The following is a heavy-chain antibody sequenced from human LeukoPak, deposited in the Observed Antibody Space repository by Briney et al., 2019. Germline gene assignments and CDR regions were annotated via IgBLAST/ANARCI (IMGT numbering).Heavy chain of an antibody. CDR2: ISYDGTDK. CDR3: AKDSAITIFFTPLMDV. D-gene: IGHD3-9*01. CDR1: GFTFSRYD. Sequence: PGGSLRLSCAASGFTFSRYDMHWVRQAPGKGLEWVAVISYDGTDKYCADSVKGRFTISRDNSKNTLYLQMNSLRAEDTAVYYCAKDSAITIFFTPLMDVWGQGTTVTVSS. J-gene: IGHJ6*02. V-gene: IGHV3-30-3*01.